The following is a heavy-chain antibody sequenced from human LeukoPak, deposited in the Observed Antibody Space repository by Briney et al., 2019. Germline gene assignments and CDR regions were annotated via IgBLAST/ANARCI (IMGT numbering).Heavy chain of an antibody. D-gene: IGHD2-8*01. CDR3: ARPLVRSAPNYPFDI. V-gene: IGHV4-39*01. CDR2: ISYSGST. Sequence: PSETLSLTCTVSGGSISSSTYYWAWIRQPPGKWLECIGSISYSGSTYYNPSLKSRVTISVDTSKNQFSLKLSSVTAADTAVYYCARPLVRSAPNYPFDIWGQGTMVTVSS. CDR1: GGSISSSTYY. J-gene: IGHJ3*02.